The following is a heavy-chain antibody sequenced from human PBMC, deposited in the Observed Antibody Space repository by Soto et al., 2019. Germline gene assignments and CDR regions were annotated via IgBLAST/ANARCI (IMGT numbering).Heavy chain of an antibody. V-gene: IGHV4-39*01. J-gene: IGHJ5*02. CDR2: IYYSGST. CDR3: AGIVGTLWFDP. Sequence: QLQLQESGPGLVKPSETLSLTCTVSGGSISSSSYYWGWIRQPSGKGLEWIGSIYYSGSTYYNPSLKSRVTISVDTSKNQFSLKLSSVTAADTAVYYCAGIVGTLWFDPWGQGTLVTVSS. D-gene: IGHD1-26*01. CDR1: GGSISSSSYY.